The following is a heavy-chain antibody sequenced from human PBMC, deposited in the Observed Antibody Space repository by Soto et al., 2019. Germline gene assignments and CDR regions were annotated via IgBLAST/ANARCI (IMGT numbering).Heavy chain of an antibody. CDR2: INSDGSVT. Sequence: GGSLRLSCAASGFTFSSYWMHWVRQAPGKGLVWVSRINSDGSVTNYVDSVKGRFTISRDNAKNTLYLQMNSLRAEDTAVYYCERGNSGSDFGYWGQGTLVTVSS. V-gene: IGHV3-74*01. CDR3: ERGNSGSDFGY. D-gene: IGHD3-22*01. J-gene: IGHJ4*02. CDR1: GFTFSSYW.